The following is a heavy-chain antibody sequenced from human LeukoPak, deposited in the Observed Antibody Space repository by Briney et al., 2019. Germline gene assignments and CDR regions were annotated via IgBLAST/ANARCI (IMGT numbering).Heavy chain of an antibody. CDR1: GYTFTSYG. CDR2: ISAYNGKT. CDR3: ARGYNWNDAVDAFDI. D-gene: IGHD1-1*01. J-gene: IGHJ3*02. V-gene: IGHV1-18*04. Sequence: ASVKVSCKASGYTFTSYGISWVRQAPGQGFEWMGWISAYNGKTNYAQKLQGRVTMTTDTSTSTAYMDLRSPRSDDTAVYYCARGYNWNDAVDAFDIWGQGTMVTVSS.